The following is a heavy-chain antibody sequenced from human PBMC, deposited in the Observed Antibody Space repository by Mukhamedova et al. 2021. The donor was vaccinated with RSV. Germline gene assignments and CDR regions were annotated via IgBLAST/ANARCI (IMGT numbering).Heavy chain of an antibody. V-gene: IGHV3-11*01. CDR2: ISSSGSTI. D-gene: IGHD1-26*01. J-gene: IGHJ4*02. CDR3: ARELGATVDY. Sequence: VSYISSSGSTIYYADSVKGRFTISRDNAKNSLYLQMNSLRAEDTAVYYCARELGATVDYWGQGTPVTVSS.